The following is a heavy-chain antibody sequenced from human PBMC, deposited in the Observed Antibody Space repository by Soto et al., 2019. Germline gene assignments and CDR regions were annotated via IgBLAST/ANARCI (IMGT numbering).Heavy chain of an antibody. Sequence: QVQLQESGPGLVKPSETLSLTCTVSGGSISSYYWSWIRQPPGKGLEWIGYIYYSGSTNYNPSLKSHVTITVDXXKXQXXLKRSSVTAADAAVYYCARRRYSVRGVIIHDGMDVWGQGTTVTVSS. CDR2: IYYSGST. J-gene: IGHJ6*02. D-gene: IGHD3-10*01. CDR3: ARRRYSVRGVIIHDGMDV. V-gene: IGHV4-59*08. CDR1: GGSISSYY.